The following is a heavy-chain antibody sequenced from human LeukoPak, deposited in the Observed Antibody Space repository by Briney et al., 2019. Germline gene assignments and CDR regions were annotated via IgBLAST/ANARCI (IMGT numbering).Heavy chain of an antibody. V-gene: IGHV3-7*01. Sequence: GGSLRLSCAASGFTFSSHWFHWVRQAPGKGLEWVANIKQDGSEKYYVDSVKGRFTISRDNAKNSLYLQMNSLRAEDTAVFYCARGAHVLLWHSTWSDPWGQGTLVTVSS. D-gene: IGHD3-10*01. CDR3: ARGAHVLLWHSTWSDP. CDR1: GFTFSSHW. J-gene: IGHJ5*02. CDR2: IKQDGSEK.